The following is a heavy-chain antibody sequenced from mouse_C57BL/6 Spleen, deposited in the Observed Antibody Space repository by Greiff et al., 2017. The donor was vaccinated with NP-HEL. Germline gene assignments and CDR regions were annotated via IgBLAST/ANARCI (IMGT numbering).Heavy chain of an antibody. Sequence: VQLQQSGAELVRPGASVKLSCKASGYTFTDYYINWVKQRPGQGLEWIARIYPGSGNTYYNEKFKGKATLTAEKSSSTAYMQLSSLTSEDSAVYFCARSNWDDGYWGQGTTLTVSS. CDR3: ARSNWDDGY. CDR1: GYTFTDYY. J-gene: IGHJ2*01. CDR2: IYPGSGNT. V-gene: IGHV1-76*01. D-gene: IGHD4-1*01.